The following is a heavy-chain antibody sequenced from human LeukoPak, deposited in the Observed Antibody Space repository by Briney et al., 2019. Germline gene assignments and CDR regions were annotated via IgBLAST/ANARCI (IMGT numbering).Heavy chain of an antibody. J-gene: IGHJ4*02. CDR3: TTTYHYDSSPGSFDY. D-gene: IGHD3-22*01. Sequence: GGSLRLSCAASGFTFTNAWMNWVRQAPGKGLEWVGRIKSKAGGGISDYAKPVKGRFTFSRDDSKNTLYLLTNSLKTEDTGVYYCTTTYHYDSSPGSFDYWGQGTLVTVSS. V-gene: IGHV3-15*01. CDR1: GFTFTNAW. CDR2: IKSKAGGGIS.